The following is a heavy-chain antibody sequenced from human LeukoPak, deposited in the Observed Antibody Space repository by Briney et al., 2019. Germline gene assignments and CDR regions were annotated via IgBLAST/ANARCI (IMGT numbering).Heavy chain of an antibody. J-gene: IGHJ3*02. CDR1: GYTLTELS. V-gene: IGHV1-24*01. D-gene: IGHD3-9*01. Sequence: GASVKVSCKVSGYTLTELSMHWVRQAPGTGLEWMGGFDPEDGETIYAQKFQGRVTMTEDTSTDTAYMELSSLRSEDTGVYYCATDLDYYDILTGYTSHAFDIWGQGTMVTVSS. CDR2: FDPEDGET. CDR3: ATDLDYYDILTGYTSHAFDI.